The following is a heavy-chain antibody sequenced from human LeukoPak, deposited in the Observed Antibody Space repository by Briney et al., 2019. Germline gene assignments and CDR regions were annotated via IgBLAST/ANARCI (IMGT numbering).Heavy chain of an antibody. D-gene: IGHD3-3*01. J-gene: IGHJ4*02. CDR2: ISYDGSNK. CDR1: GFTFSSYA. Sequence: PGGSLRLSCAASGFTFSSYAMHWVRQAPGKGLEWVAVISYDGSNKYYADSVKGRFTISRDNSKNTLYLQMNSLRAEDTAVYYCARDPTHDFWSGYFDYWGQGTLVTVSS. V-gene: IGHV3-30-3*01. CDR3: ARDPTHDFWSGYFDY.